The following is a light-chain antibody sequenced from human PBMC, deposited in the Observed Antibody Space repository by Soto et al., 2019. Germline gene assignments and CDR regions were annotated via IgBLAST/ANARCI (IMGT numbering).Light chain of an antibody. Sequence: IVMTQSPATLSLSPGERATLSCRASQSVSSYLAWYQQKPGPAPRLLIYDASNRATGIPARFSGSGSGTDFTLTISSLEPEDFAVYYCEQRSNWPPYTFGQGTKLEIK. CDR1: QSVSSY. CDR2: DAS. CDR3: EQRSNWPPYT. V-gene: IGKV3-11*01. J-gene: IGKJ2*01.